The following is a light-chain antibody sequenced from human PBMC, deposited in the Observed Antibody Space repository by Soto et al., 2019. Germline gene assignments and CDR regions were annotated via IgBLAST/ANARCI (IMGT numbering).Light chain of an antibody. Sequence: EIVLTQSPGTLSLSPVERATLSCRASQSVSSSYLAWYQQKPGQAPRLLIYGASSRATGIPDRFSGSGSGTDFTLTISRLEPEDSAVYYCQQRSNWPSFGPGTKVDL. V-gene: IGKV3D-20*02. CDR1: QSVSSSY. CDR2: GAS. CDR3: QQRSNWPS. J-gene: IGKJ3*01.